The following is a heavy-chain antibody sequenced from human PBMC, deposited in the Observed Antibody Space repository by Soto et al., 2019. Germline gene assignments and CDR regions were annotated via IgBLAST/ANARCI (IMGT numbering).Heavy chain of an antibody. CDR3: ARELDSSGYYFDY. CDR2: IYYSGST. CDR1: GGSISSGDYY. Sequence: QVQPQESGPGLVKPSQTLSLTCTVSGGSISSGDYYWSWIRQPPGKGLEWIGYIYYSGSTYYNPSLKSRVTISVDTSKNQFSLKLSSVTAADTAVYYCARELDSSGYYFDYWGQGTLVTVSS. D-gene: IGHD3-22*01. J-gene: IGHJ4*02. V-gene: IGHV4-30-4*01.